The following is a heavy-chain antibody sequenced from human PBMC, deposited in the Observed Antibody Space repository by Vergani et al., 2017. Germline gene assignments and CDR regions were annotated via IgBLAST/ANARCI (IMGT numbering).Heavy chain of an antibody. CDR3: ASSSIAPNWFDP. D-gene: IGHD6-6*01. V-gene: IGHV1-2*02. J-gene: IGHJ5*02. CDR1: GYTFRSNT. CDR2: INPNSGGT. Sequence: QVQLVQSGAEVKKPGASVKVSCKASGYTFRSNTISWVRQVPGQGLEWMGWINPNSGGTNYAQKFQGRVTMTRDTSISTAYMELSRLRSDDTAVYYCASSSIAPNWFDPWGQGTLVTVSS.